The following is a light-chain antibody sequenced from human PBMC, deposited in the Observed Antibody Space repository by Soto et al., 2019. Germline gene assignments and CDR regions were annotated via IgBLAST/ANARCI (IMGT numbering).Light chain of an antibody. V-gene: IGKV1-39*01. CDR2: GAS. Sequence: DTQMTQSPSSLSASVGDRVTITCRTGQAISTYLNWYQHKPGTAPRLLVYGASRLQSGVPSRFSGSGSGTHFTLTISALQPEDFATYYCQQSHTTPTTFGQGTRVDIK. CDR1: QAISTY. J-gene: IGKJ5*01. CDR3: QQSHTTPTT.